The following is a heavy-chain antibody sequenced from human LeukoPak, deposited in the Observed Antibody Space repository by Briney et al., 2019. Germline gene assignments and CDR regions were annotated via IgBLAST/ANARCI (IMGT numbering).Heavy chain of an antibody. Sequence: GGSLRLSCAASGFTFGSYAMTWVRQAPGKGLEWVSGISGSGDNTNYADSVKGRFTVSRDNSKNTLYLQMNSLRAEDTAVYYCASAADDYGDSTFDYWGQGTLVTVSS. V-gene: IGHV3-23*01. J-gene: IGHJ4*02. D-gene: IGHD4-17*01. CDR2: ISGSGDNT. CDR1: GFTFGSYA. CDR3: ASAADDYGDSTFDY.